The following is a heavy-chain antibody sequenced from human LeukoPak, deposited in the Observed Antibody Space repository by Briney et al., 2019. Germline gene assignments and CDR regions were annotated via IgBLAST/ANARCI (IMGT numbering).Heavy chain of an antibody. CDR3: AREKLIALSWFDP. CDR2: INPNSGGT. D-gene: IGHD2-21*01. Sequence: ASVKVSCKASGYTFTGYYMHWVRQAPGQGLEWMGWINPNSGGTSYAQKFQGRVTMTRDTSISTAYMELSRLRSDDTAVYYCAREKLIALSWFDPWGQGTLVTVSS. J-gene: IGHJ5*02. CDR1: GYTFTGYY. V-gene: IGHV1-2*02.